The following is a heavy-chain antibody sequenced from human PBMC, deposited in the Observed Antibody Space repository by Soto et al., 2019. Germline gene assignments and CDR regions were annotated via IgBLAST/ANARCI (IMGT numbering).Heavy chain of an antibody. J-gene: IGHJ6*03. V-gene: IGHV4-34*01. CDR1: GGSFSGYY. D-gene: IGHD4-17*01. CDR2: INHSGST. CDR3: ARSGDYGDYEFYYYYYMDV. Sequence: SETLSLTCAVYGGSFSGYYWSWICQPPGKGLEWIGEINHSGSTNYNPSLKSRVTISVDTSKNQFSLKLSSVTAADTAVYYCARSGDYGDYEFYYYYYMDVWGKGTTVTSP.